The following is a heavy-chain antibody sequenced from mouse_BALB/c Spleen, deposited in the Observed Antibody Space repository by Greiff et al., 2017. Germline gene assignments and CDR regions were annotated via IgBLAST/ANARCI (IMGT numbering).Heavy chain of an antibody. CDR3: ARQYGSRGDFDV. J-gene: IGHJ1*01. V-gene: IGHV5-12-2*01. D-gene: IGHD1-1*01. Sequence: EVKVEESGGGLVQPGGSLKLSCAASGFTFSSSTMSWVRQTPEKRLEWVAYLSNGGGSTYYPDTVKGRFTISRDNAKNTLYLQMSSLKSEDTAMYYCARQYGSRGDFDVWGAGTTVTVSS. CDR2: LSNGGGST. CDR1: GFTFSSST.